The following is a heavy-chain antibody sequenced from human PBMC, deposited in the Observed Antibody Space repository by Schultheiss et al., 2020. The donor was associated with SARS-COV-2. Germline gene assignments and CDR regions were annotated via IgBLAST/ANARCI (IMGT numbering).Heavy chain of an antibody. Sequence: GGSLRLSCAASGFTFSSYGMHWVRQAPGKGLEWVAVISYDGSNKYYADSVKGRFTISRDNSKNTLYLQMNSLRAEDTAVYYCAKVTGPYCSGGSCYSGVFDYWGQGTLVTVSS. CDR3: AKVTGPYCSGGSCYSGVFDY. J-gene: IGHJ4*02. D-gene: IGHD2-15*01. V-gene: IGHV3-30*18. CDR1: GFTFSSYG. CDR2: ISYDGSNK.